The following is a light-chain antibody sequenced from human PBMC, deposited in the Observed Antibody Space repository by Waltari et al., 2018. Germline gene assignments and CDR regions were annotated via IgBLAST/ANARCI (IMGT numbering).Light chain of an antibody. CDR2: EDN. V-gene: IGLV6-57*03. CDR1: SGNIATNY. CDR3: QSFDSSHVV. Sequence: FMLTQPHSVSESPGKTVTISCTRSSGNIATNYVKCYQQRPGSAPTKVIYEDNQRPAGVPDRFSGSIDSSSNSASLIISGLKAEDEADYYCQSFDSSHVVFGGGTKLTVL. J-gene: IGLJ2*01.